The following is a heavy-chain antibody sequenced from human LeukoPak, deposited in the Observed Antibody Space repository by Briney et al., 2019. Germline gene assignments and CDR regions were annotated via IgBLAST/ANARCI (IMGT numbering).Heavy chain of an antibody. J-gene: IGHJ4*02. D-gene: IGHD3-22*01. CDR3: ATWDSSGYYASFDY. CDR1: GYTFTGYY. V-gene: IGHV1-18*04. CDR2: ISAYNGNT. Sequence: ASVKVSCKASGYTFTGYYMHWVRQAPEQGLEWMGWISAYNGNTNYAQKLQGRVTMTTDTSTSTAYMELRSLRSDDTAVYYCATWDSSGYYASFDYWGQGTLDTVSS.